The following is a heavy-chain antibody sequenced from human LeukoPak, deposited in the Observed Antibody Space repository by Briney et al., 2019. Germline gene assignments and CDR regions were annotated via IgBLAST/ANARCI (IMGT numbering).Heavy chain of an antibody. V-gene: IGHV3-21*01. CDR1: GFTFSSYS. D-gene: IGHD3-10*01. Sequence: PGGSLRPSCVASGFTFSSYSMNWVRQAPGKGLEWVSFISSSSSYIYYADSLKGRFTISRDNAKNSLYLQMNSLRAEDTAVYYCAREGRDYYAYYYMDVWGKGTTVTVSS. CDR2: ISSSSSYI. J-gene: IGHJ6*03. CDR3: AREGRDYYAYYYMDV.